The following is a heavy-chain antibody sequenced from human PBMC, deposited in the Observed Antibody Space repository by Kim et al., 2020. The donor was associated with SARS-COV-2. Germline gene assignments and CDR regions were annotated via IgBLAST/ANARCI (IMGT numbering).Heavy chain of an antibody. Sequence: YADCVKSRCTICRDNCKNTLYLQMNSLRAEDSAVYYWAKDVWDSSSWTFDYWGQGTLVTVSS. D-gene: IGHD6-13*01. J-gene: IGHJ4*02. CDR3: AKDVWDSSSWTFDY. V-gene: IGHV3-30*02.